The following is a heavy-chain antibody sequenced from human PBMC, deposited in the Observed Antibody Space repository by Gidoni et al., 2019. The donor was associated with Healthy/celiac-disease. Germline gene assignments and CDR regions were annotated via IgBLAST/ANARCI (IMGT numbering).Heavy chain of an antibody. CDR2: IIPIFGKA. D-gene: IGHD5-12*01. Sequence: QVQLGQSGAEVKKPGSSVKVSCKAAGGTFSSYAISWVRQAPGQGLEWMGGIIPIFGKANYAQKFQGRVTITADKSTSTAYMELSSLRSEDTAVYYCAREEYSDYGGGYFDLWGRGTLVTVSS. V-gene: IGHV1-69*06. CDR3: AREEYSDYGGGYFDL. CDR1: GGTFSSYA. J-gene: IGHJ2*01.